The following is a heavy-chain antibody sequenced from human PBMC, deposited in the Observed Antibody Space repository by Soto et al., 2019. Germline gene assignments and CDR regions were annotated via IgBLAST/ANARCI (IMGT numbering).Heavy chain of an antibody. CDR1: GFTLTNYA. CDR3: AKGTDYDSSGPIDY. J-gene: IGHJ4*02. Sequence: GGSLRLSCAASGFTLTNYAMHWVRQPPGKGLEWLGVIPDDGDNKYYADSVKGRLTISRDTSNNTLYLQMNSLRAEDTALYYCAKGTDYDSSGPIDYWGQGTLVTVSS. D-gene: IGHD3-22*01. CDR2: IPDDGDNK. V-gene: IGHV3-30-3*02.